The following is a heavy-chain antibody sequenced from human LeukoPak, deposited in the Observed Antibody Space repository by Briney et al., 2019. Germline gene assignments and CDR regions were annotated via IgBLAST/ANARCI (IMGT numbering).Heavy chain of an antibody. J-gene: IGHJ4*02. CDR1: GFTFSDYY. CDR3: ARDSYSSSWYGHLDY. D-gene: IGHD6-13*01. V-gene: IGHV3-11*04. Sequence: GGSLRLSCAASGFTFSDYYMRWIRQAPGKGLEWVSYISSSGSTIYYADSVKGRFTISRDNAKNSLYLQMNSLRAEDTAVYYCARDSYSSSWYGHLDYWGQGTLVTVSS. CDR2: ISSSGSTI.